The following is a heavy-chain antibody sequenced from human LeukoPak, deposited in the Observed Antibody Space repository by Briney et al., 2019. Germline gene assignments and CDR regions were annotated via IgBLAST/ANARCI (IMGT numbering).Heavy chain of an antibody. D-gene: IGHD6-19*01. V-gene: IGHV3-74*01. J-gene: IGHJ4*02. CDR2: INIDGRTT. CDR1: GFTFNNYW. CDR3: ARSNSSGWYDY. Sequence: GSLRLSCAASGFTFNNYWMHWVRQPPGRGLLWVSRINIDGRTTTYADSVKGRFTISRDNAKNTLYLQMNSLRAEDTAVYYCARSNSSGWYDYWGQGTLVTVSS.